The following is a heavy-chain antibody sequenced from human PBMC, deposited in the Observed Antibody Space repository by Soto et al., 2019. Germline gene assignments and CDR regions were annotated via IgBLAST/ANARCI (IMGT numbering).Heavy chain of an antibody. J-gene: IGHJ4*02. V-gene: IGHV3-33*08. CDR1: GFTFRYYG. D-gene: IGHD3-9*01. Sequence: QVQLVESGGGVVQPGGSLRLSCAASGFTFRYYGFHWVRQAPGKGLEWVAVMHTGGNEKYYVDTVKGRFTVSRDDSRNMVYLEMNGLRAEDTAEYFCVRDADTTGHYSHFDLWGRGALVDVS. CDR2: MHTGGNEK. CDR3: VRDADTTGHYSHFDL.